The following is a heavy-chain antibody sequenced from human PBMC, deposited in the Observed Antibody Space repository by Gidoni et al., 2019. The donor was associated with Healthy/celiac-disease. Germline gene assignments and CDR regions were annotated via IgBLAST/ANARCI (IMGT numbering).Heavy chain of an antibody. J-gene: IGHJ6*04. CDR3: ARDSGYCSGGSCYSEMDV. Sequence: QVTLKESGPVLVKPTETLTLTCPVSGFSLSNARMGVSWIRQPPGKALEWLAHIFSNDEKSYSTSLKSRLTISKDTSKSQVVLTMTNMDPVDTATYYCARDSGYCSGGSCYSEMDVWGKGTTVTVSS. D-gene: IGHD2-15*01. V-gene: IGHV2-26*01. CDR1: GFSLSNARMG. CDR2: IFSNDEK.